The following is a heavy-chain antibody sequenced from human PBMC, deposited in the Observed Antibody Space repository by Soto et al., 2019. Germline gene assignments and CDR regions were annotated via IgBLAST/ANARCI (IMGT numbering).Heavy chain of an antibody. Sequence: QVQLVQSGAEVKKPGASVKVSCKASGYTFTSYDINWVRQATGQGLEWMGWMNPNSGNTGYAQKFQGRVTMTRNTSISTAYMELSSLRSEDTAVYYCARGHITTRITIFGVVITPVDYYYGMDVWGQGTTVTVSS. J-gene: IGHJ6*02. CDR2: MNPNSGNT. D-gene: IGHD3-3*01. CDR1: GYTFTSYD. CDR3: ARGHITTRITIFGVVITPVDYYYGMDV. V-gene: IGHV1-8*01.